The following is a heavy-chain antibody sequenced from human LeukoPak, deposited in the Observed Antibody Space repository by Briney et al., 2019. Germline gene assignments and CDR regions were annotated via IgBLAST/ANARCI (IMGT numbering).Heavy chain of an antibody. J-gene: IGHJ3*02. V-gene: IGHV3-74*01. CDR1: GFSFSTYW. CDR3: AIPYDSSGYYYGDAFDI. Sequence: SGGSLRLSCVASGFSFSTYWMHWVRQAPGKGLEWVSRINGDGSSTSYADSVKGRFTISRDNSKNTLYLQMNSLRAEDTAVYYCAIPYDSSGYYYGDAFDIWGQGTMVTVSS. D-gene: IGHD3-22*01. CDR2: INGDGSST.